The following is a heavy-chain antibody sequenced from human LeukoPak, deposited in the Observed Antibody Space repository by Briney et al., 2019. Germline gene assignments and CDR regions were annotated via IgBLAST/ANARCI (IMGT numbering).Heavy chain of an antibody. CDR2: IYSRGRTK. CDR3: ASGELGRSDF. Sequence: PGGSLRLSCTASGFIFSDNYMTWSCQAPGEGLEWLSYIYSRGRTKHYAESVKGRFTISRDNARSSVYLEMNDLRVDDTAVYYCASGELGRSDFWGQGTLVTVS. D-gene: IGHD1-1*01. J-gene: IGHJ4*02. V-gene: IGHV3-11*01. CDR1: GFIFSDNY.